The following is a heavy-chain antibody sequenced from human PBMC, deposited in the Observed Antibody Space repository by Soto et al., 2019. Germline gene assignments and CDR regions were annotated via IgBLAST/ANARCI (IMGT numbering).Heavy chain of an antibody. CDR1: GCSIRSYY. D-gene: IGHD1-26*01. CDR3: ARSPPLDSVGLSPLRLTWFDT. CDR2: IYYSGST. J-gene: IGHJ5*02. Sequence: PSATLSLTCTVAGCSIRSYYWSWIRQPPGKGLEWIGYIYYSGSTNYNPSLKSRVTISVDTSKNQFSLKLSSVTAADTAVYYCARSPPLDSVGLSPLRLTWFDTCGQATMVTLAP. V-gene: IGHV4-59*01.